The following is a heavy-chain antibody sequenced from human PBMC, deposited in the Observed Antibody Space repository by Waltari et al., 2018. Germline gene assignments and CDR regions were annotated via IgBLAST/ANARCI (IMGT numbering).Heavy chain of an antibody. CDR2: ISSSSSTI. CDR3: ARGEPLGAFDI. CDR1: GFTFSSYS. V-gene: IGHV3-48*04. J-gene: IGHJ3*02. Sequence: EVQLVESGGGLVQPGGSLRLSCAASGFTFSSYSMNWVRQAPGKGLEWVSYISSSSSTIYYADSVKGRFTISRDNAKNSLYLQMNSLRAEDTAVYYCARGEPLGAFDIWGQGTMVTVSS.